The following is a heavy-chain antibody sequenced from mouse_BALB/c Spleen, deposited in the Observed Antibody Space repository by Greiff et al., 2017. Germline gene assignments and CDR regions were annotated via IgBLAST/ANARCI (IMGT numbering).Heavy chain of an antibody. V-gene: IGHV1-15*01. D-gene: IGHD2-4*01. CDR1: GYTFTDYE. J-gene: IGHJ2*01. CDR3: TISTMIS. Sequence: QVQLKESGAELVRPGASVTLSCKASGYTFTDYEMHWVKQTPVHGLEWIGAIDPETGGTAYNQKFKGKATLTADKSSSTAYMELRSLTSEDSAVYYCTISTMISGGQGTTLTVSS. CDR2: IDPETGGT.